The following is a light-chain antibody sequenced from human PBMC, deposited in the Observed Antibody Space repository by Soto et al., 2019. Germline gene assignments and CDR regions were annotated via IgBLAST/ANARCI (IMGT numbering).Light chain of an antibody. CDR1: SSDVGGYNY. Sequence: QSALTQPASVSGSPGQSITISCTGTSSDVGGYNYVSWYQQHPGKAPKLMIYDVSNRPSGVSNRFSGSKSGNTASLTISGLQAEDEADYYCSSHTSSRTYVFGTGTKVTVL. J-gene: IGLJ1*01. CDR3: SSHTSSRTYV. V-gene: IGLV2-14*01. CDR2: DVS.